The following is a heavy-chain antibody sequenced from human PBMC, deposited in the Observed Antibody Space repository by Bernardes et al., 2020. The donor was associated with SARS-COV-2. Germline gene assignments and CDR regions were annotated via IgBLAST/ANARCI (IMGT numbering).Heavy chain of an antibody. CDR3: ARAGNYRFDY. Sequence: GGSLRLSCAASVSPFSTYWMHWVRQDPGKGLVWVSRMDSKGSTIDYADSVRGRFTISRNNAQNTLYLQMSNLRVEDTAVYYCARAGNYRFDYWGQGTLVTVSS. CDR1: VSPFSTYW. CDR2: MDSKGSTI. D-gene: IGHD1-7*01. J-gene: IGHJ4*02. V-gene: IGHV3-74*01.